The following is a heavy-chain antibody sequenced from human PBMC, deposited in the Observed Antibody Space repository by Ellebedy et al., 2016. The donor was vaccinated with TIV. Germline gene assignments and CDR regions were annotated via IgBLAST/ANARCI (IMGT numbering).Heavy chain of an antibody. V-gene: IGHV3-43*02. D-gene: IGHD6-19*01. Sequence: GGSLRLSCAASGFTFDDFGMHWVRQAPGKGLGWVSLISGDGASTYYADSVKGRFTISRDNSKNSLYLQMNSARTEYTALYYCAKDMVSMAGFYFYYGMDVWGQGTTVTVSS. CDR3: AKDMVSMAGFYFYYGMDV. CDR2: ISGDGAST. J-gene: IGHJ6*02. CDR1: GFTFDDFG.